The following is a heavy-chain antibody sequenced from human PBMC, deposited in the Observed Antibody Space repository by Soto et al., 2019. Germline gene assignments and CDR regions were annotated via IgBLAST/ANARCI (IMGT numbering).Heavy chain of an antibody. CDR1: GFTFSNYA. CDR2: ISGSGGST. V-gene: IGHV3-23*01. Sequence: EVQLLESGGGLVQPGGSLRVSCAASGFTFSNYAMSWVRQAPGKGLEWVSAISGSGGSTYYADSVKGRFTISRDNSKNTLYLQMNSLRAEDTAVYYCAKVMSTVYYYYGMDVWGQGTTVTVSS. J-gene: IGHJ6*02. D-gene: IGHD2-2*01. CDR3: AKVMSTVYYYYGMDV.